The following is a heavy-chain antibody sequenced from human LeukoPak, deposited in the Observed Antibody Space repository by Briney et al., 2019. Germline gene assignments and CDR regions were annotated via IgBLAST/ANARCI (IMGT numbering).Heavy chain of an antibody. D-gene: IGHD2-15*01. CDR2: ISISSSSM. V-gene: IGHV3-21*01. J-gene: IGHJ2*01. CDR3: AKAPGVFCSGGTCYSYWYFDL. CDR1: GFTFSSYS. Sequence: PGGSLRLSCAASGFTFSSYSMNWVRQAPGKGLEWVSYISISSSSMYYADSMKGRITISRDNAKNSLYLQMNSLRPEDTAVYYCAKAPGVFCSGGTCYSYWYFDLWGRGTLVTVSS.